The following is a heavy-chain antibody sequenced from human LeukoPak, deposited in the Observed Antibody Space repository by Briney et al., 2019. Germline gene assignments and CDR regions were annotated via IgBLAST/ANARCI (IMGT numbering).Heavy chain of an antibody. CDR1: GFTFSDYY. D-gene: IGHD2-2*01. CDR2: ISSSSSYT. CDR3: ARAGYCSSSTCSFRPVDF. Sequence: GGSLRLSCAASGFTFSDYYMSWIRQAPRKGLEWVSYISSSSSYTNYADSVKGRFTISRDNAKKSLYLQMNSLRAEDTAVYYCARAGYCSSSTCSFRPVDFWGQGTLVTVSS. V-gene: IGHV3-11*05. J-gene: IGHJ4*02.